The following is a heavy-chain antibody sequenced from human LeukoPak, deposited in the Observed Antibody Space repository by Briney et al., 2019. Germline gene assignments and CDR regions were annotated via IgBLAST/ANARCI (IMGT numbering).Heavy chain of an antibody. CDR1: GFTFSSYG. D-gene: IGHD5-18*01. J-gene: IGHJ4*02. Sequence: GGSLRLSCAVSGFTFSSYGMHWVRQAPGKGLEWVAFIRYDGSNEYYADSVKGRFTISRDNSKNTLYLQMNSLRAEDTAVYYCAKEGYSYGIYFDYWGQGARVTVSS. CDR2: IRYDGSNE. CDR3: AKEGYSYGIYFDY. V-gene: IGHV3-30*02.